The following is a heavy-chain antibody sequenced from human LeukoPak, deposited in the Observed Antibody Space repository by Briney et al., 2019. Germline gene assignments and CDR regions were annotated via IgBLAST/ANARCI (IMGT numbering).Heavy chain of an antibody. CDR3: ARKAPKKGWFDP. J-gene: IGHJ5*02. CDR1: GGSNNGYY. CDR2: THPSGDT. V-gene: IGHV4-4*09. Sequence: PSETLSLSCTVSGGSNNGYYLSWMGQPPGKGLYWIGYTHPSGDTNYSPSLKSRVTISIDTSRNQFSLKLSSVTAADTAVYYCARKAPKKGWFDPWGQGTLVTVSS.